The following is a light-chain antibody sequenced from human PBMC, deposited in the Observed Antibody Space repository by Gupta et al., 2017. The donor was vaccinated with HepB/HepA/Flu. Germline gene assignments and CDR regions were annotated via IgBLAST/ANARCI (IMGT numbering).Light chain of an antibody. J-gene: IGLJ2*01. Sequence: QSVLTQAPSASGTPGQRVTLSCSGSSSNIGSNTVNWYQHLPGTAPKLLIHSNDQRPSGVPGRFSASKSGTSASLAISGLQSEDEADYYCASWDDSLIGPVFGGGTKLTVL. V-gene: IGLV1-44*01. CDR2: SND. CDR1: SSNIGSNT. CDR3: ASWDDSLIGPV.